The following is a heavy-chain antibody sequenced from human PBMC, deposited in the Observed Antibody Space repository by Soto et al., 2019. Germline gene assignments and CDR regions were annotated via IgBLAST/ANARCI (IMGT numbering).Heavy chain of an antibody. CDR3: ARGAYCGGDGCDAFDI. CDR1: GGTFSSYA. CDR2: IIPIFGTA. J-gene: IGHJ3*02. D-gene: IGHD2-21*02. V-gene: IGHV1-69*13. Sequence: GASVKVSCKASGGTFSSYAIIWVRQAPGQGLEWMGGIIPIFGTANYAQKFQGRVTITADESTSTAYMELSSLRSEDTAVYHCARGAYCGGDGCDAFDIWGQGTMVTVSS.